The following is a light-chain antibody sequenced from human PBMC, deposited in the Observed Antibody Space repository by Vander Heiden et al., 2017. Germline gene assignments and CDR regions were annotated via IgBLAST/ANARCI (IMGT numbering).Light chain of an antibody. CDR2: GAS. J-gene: IGKJ3*01. Sequence: DIQITQSPSSLSASVGARVAITCRASQGVANYLAWFQQKPGQAPKSLIYGASSLQSGVPSKCSGSGYGTEFTLTISSLQPEDFATYFCQQYNSYPFTFGPGTKVDLK. CDR3: QQYNSYPFT. CDR1: QGVANY. V-gene: IGKV1-16*02.